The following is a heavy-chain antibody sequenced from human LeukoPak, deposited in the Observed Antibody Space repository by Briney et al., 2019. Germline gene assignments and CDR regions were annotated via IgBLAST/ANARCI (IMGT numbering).Heavy chain of an antibody. V-gene: IGHV3-43*02. Sequence: RGSLRLSCAASGSTFDDYAMHWVRQAPGKGLEWVSLISGDGSRTYYADSVKGRFTISRDNSKNSLYLQMNSLRTEDTAFYYCAKVRPTRFVESSGWLELGYWGQGTLVTVSS. CDR1: GSTFDDYA. J-gene: IGHJ4*02. CDR3: AKVRPTRFVESSGWLELGY. D-gene: IGHD6-19*01. CDR2: ISGDGSRT.